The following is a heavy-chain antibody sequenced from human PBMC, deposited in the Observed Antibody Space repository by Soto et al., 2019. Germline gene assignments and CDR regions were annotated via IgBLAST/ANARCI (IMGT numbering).Heavy chain of an antibody. J-gene: IGHJ5*02. CDR2: IYYSGST. D-gene: IGHD2-21*02. CDR3: ARHPSDFWFDP. CDR1: GGSISSSSYF. Sequence: QLQLQESGPGLVKPSETLSLTCSVSGGSISSSSYFWGWIRQPPGKGLEWIGRIYYSGSTYYNPSLKSRVTVSVDTSKNLFSLKLSSVTAADTAVYYCARHPSDFWFDPWGQGTLVTVSS. V-gene: IGHV4-39*01.